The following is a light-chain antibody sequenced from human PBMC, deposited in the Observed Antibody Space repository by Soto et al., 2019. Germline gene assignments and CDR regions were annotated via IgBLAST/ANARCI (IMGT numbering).Light chain of an antibody. CDR3: QQYNSAPPT. Sequence: QMTQSPSSLSSSLGDSVTITCRASQGISNYVAWYQQKTGKVPKLLIYAESSLQSGVPSRFSGSGSGTDLNLTISRLQPEDVATYYCQQYNSAPPTCGQGTRLEIK. CDR1: QGISNY. V-gene: IGKV1-27*01. CDR2: AES. J-gene: IGKJ5*01.